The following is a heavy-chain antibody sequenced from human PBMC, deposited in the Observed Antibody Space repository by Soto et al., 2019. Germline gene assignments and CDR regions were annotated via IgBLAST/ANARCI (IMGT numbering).Heavy chain of an antibody. V-gene: IGHV3-33*06. CDR1: GFSFTTYG. CDR2: IWFDGSNQ. CDR3: VKDHCGGDCYSDPYFDY. Sequence: QVQLVESGGGVVQPGRSLRLSCAASGFSFTTYGLHWVRQAPGKGLEWVAVIWFDGSNQYYADSVKGRFTISRDNSKTILYLEMNSVRVEDTAVYYCVKDHCGGDCYSDPYFDYWGQGTLVTVSS. D-gene: IGHD2-21*02. J-gene: IGHJ4*02.